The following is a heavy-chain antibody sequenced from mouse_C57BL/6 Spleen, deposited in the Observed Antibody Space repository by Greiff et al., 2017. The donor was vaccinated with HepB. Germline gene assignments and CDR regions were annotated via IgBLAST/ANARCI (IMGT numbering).Heavy chain of an antibody. CDR2: IWSGGST. CDR3: ARQPTRGDYAMDY. J-gene: IGHJ4*01. Sequence: VHLVESGPGLVQPSQSLSITCTVSGFSLTSYGVHWVRQSPGKGLEWLGVIWSGGSTDYNAAFISRLSISKDNSKSQVFFKMNSLQADDTAIYYCARQPTRGDYAMDYWGQGTSVTVSS. CDR1: GFSLTSYG. V-gene: IGHV2-2*01.